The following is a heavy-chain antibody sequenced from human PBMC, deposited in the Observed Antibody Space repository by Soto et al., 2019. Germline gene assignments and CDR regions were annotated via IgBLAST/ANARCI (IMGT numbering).Heavy chain of an antibody. CDR1: GGSISSSSYY. D-gene: IGHD3-22*01. J-gene: IGHJ4*02. V-gene: IGHV4-39*01. CDR3: ARHRPQIYYYDSSGYSGPFDY. CDR2: IYYSGST. Sequence: PSETLSLTCTVSGGSISSSSYYWGWIRQPPGKGLEWIGSIYYSGSTYYNPSLKSRVTISVDTSKNQFSLKLSSVTAADTAVYYCARHRPQIYYYDSSGYSGPFDYWGQGTLVTVSS.